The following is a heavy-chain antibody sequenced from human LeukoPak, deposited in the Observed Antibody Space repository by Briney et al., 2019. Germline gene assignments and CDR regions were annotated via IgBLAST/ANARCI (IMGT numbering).Heavy chain of an antibody. J-gene: IGHJ4*02. CDR3: ARGDTALITIDY. Sequence: GASVKVSCKASGYTFTSYDINWVRQATGQGLEWMGWLNPNSGNTGYAQKFQGRVTMTRNTSISTAYMELSSLRSQDTAVYYCARGDTALITIDYWGQGTLVTVSS. D-gene: IGHD5-18*01. V-gene: IGHV1-8*01. CDR1: GYTFTSYD. CDR2: LNPNSGNT.